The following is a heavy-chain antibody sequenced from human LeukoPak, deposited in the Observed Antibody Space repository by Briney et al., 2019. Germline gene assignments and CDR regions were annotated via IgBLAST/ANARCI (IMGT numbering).Heavy chain of an antibody. J-gene: IGHJ6*02. D-gene: IGHD2-2*01. CDR1: GFTFSSYG. Sequence: GGSLRLSCAASGFTFSSYGMHWVRQAPGKGLERVAFIRYGGSNKYYADSAKGRFTISRDNSKNTLYLQMNSLRAEDTAVYYCGGDAAAMPYNYYAMDVWGQGTMVTVSS. CDR2: IRYGGSNK. V-gene: IGHV3-30*02. CDR3: GGDAAAMPYNYYAMDV.